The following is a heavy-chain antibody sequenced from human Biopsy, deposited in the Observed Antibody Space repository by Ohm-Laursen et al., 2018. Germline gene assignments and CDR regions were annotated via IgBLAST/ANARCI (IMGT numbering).Heavy chain of an antibody. CDR3: ARRGSGGRSFDY. J-gene: IGHJ4*02. D-gene: IGHD2-15*01. V-gene: IGHV4-59*08. CDR1: GGSINNFY. Sequence: SETLSLACIVSGGSINNFYWSWIRQPPGKGLEWIGFISNSGNTNYNPSLKSRVTISVDMSKNQISLKLGSVTVADTAVFYCARRGSGGRSFDYWGQGSLVTVSS. CDR2: ISNSGNT.